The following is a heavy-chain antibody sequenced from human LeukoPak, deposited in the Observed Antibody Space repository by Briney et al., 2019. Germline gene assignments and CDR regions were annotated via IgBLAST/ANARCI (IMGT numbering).Heavy chain of an antibody. CDR2: IDGSGRYI. D-gene: IGHD3-10*01. J-gene: IGHJ4*02. CDR1: GFSFSTYA. CDR3: AKNYGPGNAFYDY. Sequence: GGPLRLSCAASGFSFSTYAMTWVRQAPGRGLEWVSAIDGSGRYIYYRDSVQGRFTNSRDNSKNTLFLQMNSLTAEDSAVYYCAKNYGPGNAFYDYWGQGVLVTVSS. V-gene: IGHV3-23*01.